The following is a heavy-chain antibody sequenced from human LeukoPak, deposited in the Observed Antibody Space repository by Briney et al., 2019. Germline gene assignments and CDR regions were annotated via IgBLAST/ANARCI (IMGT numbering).Heavy chain of an antibody. CDR2: IYPGDSDT. V-gene: IGHV5-51*01. D-gene: IGHD6-13*01. CDR1: GYSFTSYW. J-gene: IGHJ5*02. Sequence: GESLKISCQGSGYSFTSYWIGWVRQLPGKGLEWMGIIYPGDSDTRYSPSFQGQVTISADKSISTAYLQWSSLKASDTAMYYCARVAAAGTPFDNRFDPWGQGTLVTVSS. CDR3: ARVAAAGTPFDNRFDP.